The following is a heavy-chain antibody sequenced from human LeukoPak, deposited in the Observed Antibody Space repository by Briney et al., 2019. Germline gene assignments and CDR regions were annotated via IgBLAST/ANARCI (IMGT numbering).Heavy chain of an antibody. D-gene: IGHD2-21*01. CDR3: ARDGVRGGAFDI. CDR2: IYPNSAAT. J-gene: IGHJ3*02. CDR1: GYTFTGYY. V-gene: IGHV1-2*02. Sequence: GASVKVSCKASGYTFTGYYLHWVRQATGQGLELLGWIYPNSAATNYAQKFEGRVTMTRDTSLSTAYMELSRLRSDDTAVYYCARDGVRGGAFDIWGQGTMVTVSS.